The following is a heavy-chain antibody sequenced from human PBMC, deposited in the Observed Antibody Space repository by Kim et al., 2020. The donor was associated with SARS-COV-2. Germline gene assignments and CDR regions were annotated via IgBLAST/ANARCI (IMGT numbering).Heavy chain of an antibody. Sequence: ASVKVSCEASEYSFSDYGIHWVRQVPGQRLEWMGWINTDNGNTKYSQKLQGRVTITRDTSASTAYMELRSLRFEDTAIYYCAGGGYCCTASCNNWFESWGQGTLVTVSS. J-gene: IGHJ5*01. D-gene: IGHD2-2*02. CDR1: EYSFSDYG. CDR3: AGGGYCCTASCNNWFES. V-gene: IGHV1-3*04. CDR2: INTDNGNT.